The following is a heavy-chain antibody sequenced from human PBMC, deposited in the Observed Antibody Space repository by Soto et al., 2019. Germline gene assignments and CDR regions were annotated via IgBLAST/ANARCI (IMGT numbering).Heavy chain of an antibody. V-gene: IGHV2-5*02. D-gene: IGHD3-22*01. CDR3: ARHRGYYYDSSGYYPDY. Sequence: QITLKESGPTLVKPTQTLTLTCTFSGFSLSTSGVGVGWIRQPPGKALEWLALIYWDDDKRYSPSLKSRLTTTKDTTNSQVVLTMTNMDPVETTTDYCARHRGYYYDSSGYYPDYWGQGALVTV. CDR2: IYWDDDK. J-gene: IGHJ4*02. CDR1: GFSLSTSGVG.